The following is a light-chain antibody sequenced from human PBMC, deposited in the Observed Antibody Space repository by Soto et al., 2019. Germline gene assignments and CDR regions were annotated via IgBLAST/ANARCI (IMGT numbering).Light chain of an antibody. V-gene: IGKV3-15*01. CDR2: GVS. CDR3: QQYDNWPIT. CDR1: RSVNNN. J-gene: IGKJ5*01. Sequence: EVVTTQSPATLSVSPGERAILSCRASRSVNNNYLAWYQQKPGQAPRLLIYGVSTRATDTPARFSGSGSGTVFTLMISSLQSEDFAVYYCQQYDNWPITFGQGTRLEIK.